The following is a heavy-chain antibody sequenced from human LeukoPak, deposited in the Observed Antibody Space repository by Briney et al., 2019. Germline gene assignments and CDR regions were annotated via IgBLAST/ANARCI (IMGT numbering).Heavy chain of an antibody. J-gene: IGHJ3*02. V-gene: IGHV3-30*02. CDR1: GFTFSSCG. Sequence: PGGSLRLSCAASGFTFSSCGMHWVRQAPGKGLEWVAFIRYDGSNKYYADSVKGRFTISRDNSKNTLYLQMNSLRAEDTAVYYCAKGSSRIVGATLKFAFDIWGQGTMVTVSS. CDR3: AKGSSRIVGATLKFAFDI. CDR2: IRYDGSNK. D-gene: IGHD1-26*01.